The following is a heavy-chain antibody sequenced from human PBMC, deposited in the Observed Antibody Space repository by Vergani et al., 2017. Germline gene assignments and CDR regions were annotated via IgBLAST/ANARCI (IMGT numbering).Heavy chain of an antibody. Sequence: QVQLVQSGAEVKKPGSSVKVSCKASGGTFSSYAISWVRQAPGQGLEWMGGIIPLLGTANYAQKFQGRVTMTRDTSISTAYMELSRLGSDDTAVYYCARERGVYSSSSFDYWGQGTLVTVSS. J-gene: IGHJ4*02. CDR1: GGTFSSYA. CDR3: ARERGVYSSSSFDY. V-gene: IGHV1-69*06. D-gene: IGHD6-6*01. CDR2: IIPLLGTA.